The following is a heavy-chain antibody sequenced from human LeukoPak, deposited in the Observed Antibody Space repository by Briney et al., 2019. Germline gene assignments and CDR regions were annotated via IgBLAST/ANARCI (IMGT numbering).Heavy chain of an antibody. CDR3: ARDFFVYDILTGYYAYGMDV. Sequence: GGSLRLSCAASGFTFSSYAMSWVRQAPGKGLEWVSAISGSGGSTYYADSVKGRFTISRDNAKNSLYLQMNSLRAEDTAVYYCARDFFVYDILTGYYAYGMDVWGQGTTVTVSS. V-gene: IGHV3-23*01. CDR2: ISGSGGST. D-gene: IGHD3-9*01. J-gene: IGHJ6*02. CDR1: GFTFSSYA.